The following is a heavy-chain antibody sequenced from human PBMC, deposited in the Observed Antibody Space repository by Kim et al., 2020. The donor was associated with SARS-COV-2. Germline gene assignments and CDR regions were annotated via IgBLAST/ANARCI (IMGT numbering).Heavy chain of an antibody. V-gene: IGHV3-53*01. J-gene: IGHJ4*02. CDR1: GFTVSNNY. Sequence: GGSLRLSCAASGFTVSNNYINWVRQAPGKGLEWVAVIYRGGQTYYTDSVKGRFTVSRDSSKNDLFLQMNSLRADDTATDYCARRSSSNWSHDYWGQGSLV. CDR3: ARRSSSNWSHDY. CDR2: IYRGGQT. D-gene: IGHD2-2*01.